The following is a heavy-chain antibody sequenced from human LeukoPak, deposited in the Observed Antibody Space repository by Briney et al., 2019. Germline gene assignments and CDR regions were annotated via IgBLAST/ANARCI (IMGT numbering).Heavy chain of an antibody. V-gene: IGHV4-39*07. J-gene: IGHJ3*02. D-gene: IGHD6-13*01. CDR1: GGSISSSSYY. CDR2: IYYSAST. Sequence: SETLSLTCTVSGGSISSSSYYWGWIRQPPGKGLEWSGSIYYSASTYYNPSLKSRVTISVDTSKNQFSLKLSSVTAADTAVYYCARDTGSSWYPRAFDIWGQGTMVTVSS. CDR3: ARDTGSSWYPRAFDI.